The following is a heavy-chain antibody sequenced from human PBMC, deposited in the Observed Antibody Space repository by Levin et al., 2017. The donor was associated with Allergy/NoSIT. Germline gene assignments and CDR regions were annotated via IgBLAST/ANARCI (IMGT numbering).Heavy chain of an antibody. CDR3: ARGFSGTYSQFDY. V-gene: IGHV1-2*02. D-gene: IGHD5-12*01. J-gene: IGHJ4*02. CDR1: GYTFTSNF. Sequence: ASVKVSCGTSGYTFTSNFIHWVRQAPGQGLEWMGWINPNNGDTNFVQKFQGRVTVTRDTSISTVFMDLSSLRSDDTAVYYCARGFSGTYSQFDYWGQGTLVTVSS. CDR2: INPNNGDT.